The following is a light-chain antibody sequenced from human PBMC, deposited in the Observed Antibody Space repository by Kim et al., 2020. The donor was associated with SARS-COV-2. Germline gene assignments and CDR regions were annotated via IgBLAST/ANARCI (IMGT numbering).Light chain of an antibody. Sequence: ATINCKSSQSVLYSSNNKNYLAWYQQKPGQPPKLLIYWASTRESGVPDRFSGSGSGTDFTLTISSLQAEDVAVYYCQQYYSTPVTFGQGTRLEIK. CDR2: WAS. J-gene: IGKJ5*01. CDR3: QQYYSTPVT. CDR1: QSVLYSSNNKNY. V-gene: IGKV4-1*01.